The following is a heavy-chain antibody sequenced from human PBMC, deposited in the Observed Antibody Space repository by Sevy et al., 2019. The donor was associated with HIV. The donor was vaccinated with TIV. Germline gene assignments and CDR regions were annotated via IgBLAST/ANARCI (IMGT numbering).Heavy chain of an antibody. CDR3: ARGVMYYYDSSGYYPPYYYYGMDV. CDR2: INHSGST. CDR1: GGSFSGYY. Sequence: ETLSLTCAVYGGSFSGYYWSWIRQPPGKGLEWIGEINHSGSTNYNPSLKSRVTISVDTSKNQFSLKLSSVTAADTAVYYCARGVMYYYDSSGYYPPYYYYGMDVWGQGTTVTVSS. D-gene: IGHD3-22*01. J-gene: IGHJ6*02. V-gene: IGHV4-34*01.